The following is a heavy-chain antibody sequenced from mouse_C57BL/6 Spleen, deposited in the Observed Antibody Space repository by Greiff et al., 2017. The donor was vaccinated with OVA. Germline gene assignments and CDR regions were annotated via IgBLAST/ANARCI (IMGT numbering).Heavy chain of an antibody. D-gene: IGHD1-1*01. V-gene: IGHV1-55*01. CDR1: GYTFTSYW. Sequence: QVQLQQPGAELVKPGASVKMSCKASGYTFTSYWITWVKQRPGQGLEWIGDIYPGSGSTNYNEKFKSKATLTVDTSSSTAYMQLSSLTSEDSAVYFCARGYDGSSCGYFDYWGQGTTLTVSS. CDR2: IYPGSGST. J-gene: IGHJ2*01. CDR3: ARGYDGSSCGYFDY.